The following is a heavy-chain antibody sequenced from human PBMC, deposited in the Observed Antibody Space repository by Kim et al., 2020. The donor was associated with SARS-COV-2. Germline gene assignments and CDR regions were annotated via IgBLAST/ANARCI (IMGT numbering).Heavy chain of an antibody. CDR2: FDPEDGET. V-gene: IGHV1-24*01. CDR3: ATGYTSVGGDY. J-gene: IGHJ4*02. D-gene: IGHD2-15*01. Sequence: ASVKVSCKVSGYALTYLSIHWVRQAPGKGLEWMGGFDPEDGETIFAQKFQGRVTMTEDTSTDTAYMELSSLRSEDTAVYFCATGYTSVGGDYWGQGSLVTVSS. CDR1: GYALTYLS.